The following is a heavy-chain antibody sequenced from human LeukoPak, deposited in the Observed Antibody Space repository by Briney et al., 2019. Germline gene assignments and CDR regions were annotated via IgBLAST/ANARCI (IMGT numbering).Heavy chain of an antibody. V-gene: IGHV1-2*06. D-gene: IGHD3-22*01. CDR1: GYTFTGYY. CDR2: INPNSGGT. J-gene: IGHJ4*02. Sequence: ASVKVSCKASGYTFTGYYMHWARQAPGQGLEWMGRINPNSGGTDYAQKFQGRVTMTRDTSISTAYMELSRLRSDDTAVYYCASGGRYDSLDYFDYWGQGTLVTVSS. CDR3: ASGGRYDSLDYFDY.